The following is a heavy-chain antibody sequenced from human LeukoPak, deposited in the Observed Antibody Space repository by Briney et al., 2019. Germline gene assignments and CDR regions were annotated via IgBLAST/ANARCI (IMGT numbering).Heavy chain of an antibody. CDR2: INSDGSST. D-gene: IGHD4-11*01. Sequence: PGGSLRLSCAASGFTFSSYAMSWVRQAPGKGLVWVSRINSDGSSTSYADSVKGRFTISRDNAKNTLYLQMNSLRAEDTAVYYCASGPYSSLDYWGQGTLVTVSS. J-gene: IGHJ4*02. V-gene: IGHV3-74*01. CDR1: GFTFSSYA. CDR3: ASGPYSSLDY.